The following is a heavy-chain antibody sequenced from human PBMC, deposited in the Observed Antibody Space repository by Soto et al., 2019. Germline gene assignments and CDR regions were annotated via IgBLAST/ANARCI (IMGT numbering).Heavy chain of an antibody. V-gene: IGHV3-23*01. CDR3: AKARGRDAYRLVDY. D-gene: IGHD3-9*01. CDR2: ISASGGST. CDR1: GFTFSSYG. J-gene: IGHJ4*02. Sequence: XXSLRLSFAASGFTFSSYGLRWVLQAPGKGLEWVSGISASGGSTYYADSVKGRFTISRDNSKNTLYLQMNSLRDEDTAVYYCAKARGRDAYRLVDYWGQGTLVTVSS.